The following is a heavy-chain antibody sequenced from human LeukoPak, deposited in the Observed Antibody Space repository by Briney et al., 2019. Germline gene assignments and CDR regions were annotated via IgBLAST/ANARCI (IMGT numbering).Heavy chain of an antibody. V-gene: IGHV4-4*02. CDR3: ARDNRDYGDYWFDP. D-gene: IGHD4-17*01. J-gene: IGHJ5*02. CDR2: IYHSGST. Sequence: SGTLSLTCAVSGGSISNSNWWSWVRQPPGKGLEWIGEIYHSGSTNYNPSLKSRVTISVDKSKNQFSLKLSSVTAADTAVYYCARDNRDYGDYWFDPWGQGTLVTVSS. CDR1: GGSISNSNW.